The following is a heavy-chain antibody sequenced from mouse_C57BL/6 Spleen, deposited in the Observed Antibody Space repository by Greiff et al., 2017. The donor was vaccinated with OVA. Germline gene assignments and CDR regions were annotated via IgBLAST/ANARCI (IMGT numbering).Heavy chain of an antibody. V-gene: IGHV5-4*03. D-gene: IGHD3-3*01. Sequence: EVKLMESGGGLVKPGGSLKLSCAASGFTFSSYAMSWVRQTPEKRLEWVATISDGGSYTYYPDNVKGRFTISRDNAKNNLYLQMSHLKSEDTAMYYCARGGTLGYFDYWGQGTTLTVSS. CDR2: ISDGGSYT. J-gene: IGHJ2*01. CDR1: GFTFSSYA. CDR3: ARGGTLGYFDY.